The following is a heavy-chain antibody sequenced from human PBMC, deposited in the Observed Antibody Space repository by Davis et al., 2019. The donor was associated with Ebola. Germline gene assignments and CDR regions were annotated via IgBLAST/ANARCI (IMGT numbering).Heavy chain of an antibody. CDR2: ISAYNGNT. CDR3: ARLSLFGYCSGGSCPRFDI. CDR1: GYTFTSYG. D-gene: IGHD2-15*01. J-gene: IGHJ3*02. Sequence: ASVKVSCKASGYTFTSYGISWVQQAPGQGLEWMGWISAYNGNTNYAQKLQGRVTMTTDTSTSTAYMELRSLRSDDTAVYYCARLSLFGYCSGGSCPRFDIWGQGTMVTVSS. V-gene: IGHV1-18*01.